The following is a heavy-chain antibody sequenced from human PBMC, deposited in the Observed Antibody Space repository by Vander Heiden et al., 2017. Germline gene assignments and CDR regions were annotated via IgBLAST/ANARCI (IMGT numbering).Heavy chain of an antibody. CDR1: GCSISSSSYY. D-gene: IGHD6-19*01. CDR3: ARHRKQWLAFFDY. J-gene: IGHJ4*02. CDR2: IDYSGST. V-gene: IGHV4-39*01. Sequence: QLQLQESGPGLVKPSETLSLTCTVSGCSISSSSYYWGWIRQPPGKGLEWIGSIDYSGSTYYNPSLKSRVTISVDTSKNQFSLKLSSVTAADTAVYYCARHRKQWLAFFDYWGQGTLVTVSS.